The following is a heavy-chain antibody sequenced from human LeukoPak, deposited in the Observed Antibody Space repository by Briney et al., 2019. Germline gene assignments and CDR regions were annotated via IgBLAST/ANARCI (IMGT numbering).Heavy chain of an antibody. CDR2: IYYSGST. D-gene: IGHD3-3*01. CDR3: ARTYGGTTIFGVAILDAFDI. CDR1: GGSISSYY. J-gene: IGHJ3*02. V-gene: IGHV4-59*01. Sequence: SETLSLTCTVSGGSISSYYWSWIRQPPEKGREWIGYIYYSGSTNHNPSLKSGVTISVDTSKNQFCLKLSSVIAADTAVYYCARTYGGTTIFGVAILDAFDIWGQGTMVTVSS.